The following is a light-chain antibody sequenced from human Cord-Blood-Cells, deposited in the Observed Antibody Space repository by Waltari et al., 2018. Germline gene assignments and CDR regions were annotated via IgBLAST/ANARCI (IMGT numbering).Light chain of an antibody. V-gene: IGKV3-11*01. CDR1: QSVSSY. CDR3: QQRSNWPLLT. CDR2: DAS. J-gene: IGKJ4*01. Sequence: EIVLTQSPATLSLSQGERDTLSCRASQSVSSYFAWYQQKPGQAPRLLIYDASNRATGIPARFSGSGSGTDFTLTISSLEPEDFAVYYCQQRSNWPLLTFGGGTKVEIK.